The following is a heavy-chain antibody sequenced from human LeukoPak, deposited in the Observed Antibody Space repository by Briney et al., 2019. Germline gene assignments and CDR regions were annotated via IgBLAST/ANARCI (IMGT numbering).Heavy chain of an antibody. V-gene: IGHV3-23*01. J-gene: IGHJ4*02. CDR3: AKDLVGTTTS. D-gene: IGHD1-26*01. CDR2: ISGSGGST. CDR1: GFTFSSYG. Sequence: GGTLRLSCAASGFTFSSYGMSWVRQAPGKGLEWVSAISGSGGSTYYADSVKGRFTISRDNSKNTLYLQMNSLRAEDTAVYYCAKDLVGTTTSWGQGTLVTVSS.